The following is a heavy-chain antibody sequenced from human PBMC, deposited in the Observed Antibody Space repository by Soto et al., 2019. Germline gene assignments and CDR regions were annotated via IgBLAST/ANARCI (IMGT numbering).Heavy chain of an antibody. V-gene: IGHV3-74*01. Sequence: GGSLRLSCAASGVNFSSYWMHWVRQAPGKGLVWVSRINSDGSSTSYADSVKGRFTISRDNAKNTLYLQMNSLRAEDTAVYYCARGEITTHYGMDVWGQGTTVTVSS. J-gene: IGHJ6*02. CDR1: GVNFSSYW. D-gene: IGHD3-16*01. CDR3: ARGEITTHYGMDV. CDR2: INSDGSST.